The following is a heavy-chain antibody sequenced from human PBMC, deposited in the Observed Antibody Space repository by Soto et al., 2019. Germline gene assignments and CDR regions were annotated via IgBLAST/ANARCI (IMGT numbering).Heavy chain of an antibody. CDR3: AKGINYYASSGDSWFDP. D-gene: IGHD3-22*01. V-gene: IGHV4-30-2*01. CDR1: GGSINSGRYS. J-gene: IGHJ5*02. Sequence: QMQLQESGSGLVKPSQTLSLTCTVSGGSINSGRYSWTWIRQPPGAGLEWIGHMYHIGTTYYNPSLKSRVTMSVDTYKNQFSLKLSSVTAADTAIYYCAKGINYYASSGDSWFDPWGQGTLVTVSS. CDR2: MYHIGTT.